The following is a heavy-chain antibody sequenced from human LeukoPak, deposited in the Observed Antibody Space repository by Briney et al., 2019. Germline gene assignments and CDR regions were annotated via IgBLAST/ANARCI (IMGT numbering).Heavy chain of an antibody. D-gene: IGHD3-3*01. Sequence: GGSLRLSCIASGYTFSGYEMNWFRQAPGKGLEWVSYISSSVGTIFHADSVKGRFTISRDNAKNSLYLQMNSLRTEDTAIYYCARGWRSDYWGQGTLVTVSS. CDR3: ARGWRSDY. J-gene: IGHJ4*02. CDR2: ISSSVGTI. V-gene: IGHV3-48*03. CDR1: GYTFSGYE.